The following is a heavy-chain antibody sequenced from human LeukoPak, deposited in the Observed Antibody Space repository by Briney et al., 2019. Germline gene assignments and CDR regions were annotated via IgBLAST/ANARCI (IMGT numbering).Heavy chain of an antibody. CDR1: GFTFGDYA. CDR2: IRSKFYGGTT. D-gene: IGHD2-2*01. CDR3: ARPPSTLPAVIPDY. V-gene: IGHV3-49*04. Sequence: GGSLRLSCTASGFTFGDYAMSWVRQAPGKGLEWVGFIRSKFYGGTTEYAASVKDRFTISRDDSKSVTYLQMNSLKTEDTAVYYCARPPSTLPAVIPDYWGQGTLVTVSS. J-gene: IGHJ4*02.